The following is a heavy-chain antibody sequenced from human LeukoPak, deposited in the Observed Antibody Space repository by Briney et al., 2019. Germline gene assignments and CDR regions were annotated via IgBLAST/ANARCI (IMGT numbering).Heavy chain of an antibody. CDR1: GFPFSNYA. CDR3: AKQDIAVVPASFFFKTEFDF. CDR2: ISNSGDYT. Sequence: GGSLRLSCAASGFPFSNYAMSWVRQAPGKGLEWVSAISNSGDYTYYADSVKGRFTISRDNSKNTLYLQMNTLRSEDTAVYYCAKQDIAVVPASFFFKTEFDFWGQGALVIVSS. V-gene: IGHV3-23*01. J-gene: IGHJ4*02. D-gene: IGHD2-2*01.